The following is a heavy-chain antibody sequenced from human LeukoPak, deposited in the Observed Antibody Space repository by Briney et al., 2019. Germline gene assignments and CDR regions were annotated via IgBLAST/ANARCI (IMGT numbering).Heavy chain of an antibody. CDR1: GGSISSYY. Sequence: PSETLSLTCTVSGGSISSYYWSWIRQPPGKGLEWIGYIYYSGSSNYNRSLKSRVTMSVDTSKNQFSLRLSSVTAADTAVYYCASTPPYYYYMDVWGKGTTVTISS. CDR2: IYYSGSS. D-gene: IGHD2-15*01. CDR3: ASTPPYYYYMDV. V-gene: IGHV4-59*01. J-gene: IGHJ6*03.